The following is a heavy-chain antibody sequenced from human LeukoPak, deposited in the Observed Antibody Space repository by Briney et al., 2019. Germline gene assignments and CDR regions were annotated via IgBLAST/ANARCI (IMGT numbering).Heavy chain of an antibody. V-gene: IGHV4-59*01. CDR2: IYYSGST. CDR1: GGSISSYY. D-gene: IGHD2-8*01. Sequence: SETLSLTCTVSGGSISSYYWSWIRQPPGKGLEWVGYIYYSGSTNYNPSLKSRVTISVDTSKNQFSLKLSSVTAADTAVYYCARGRSLMFWGQGTLVTVSS. J-gene: IGHJ4*02. CDR3: ARGRSLMF.